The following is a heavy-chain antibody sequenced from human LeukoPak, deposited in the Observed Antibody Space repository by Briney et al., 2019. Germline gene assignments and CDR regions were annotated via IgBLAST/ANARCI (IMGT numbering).Heavy chain of an antibody. J-gene: IGHJ4*02. V-gene: IGHV3-53*01. CDR2: IYSGGST. D-gene: IGHD3-9*01. Sequence: PGGSLRLSCAASGFTVSSKYMSWVRQAPGKGLEWVSVIYSGGSTHYADSVKGRFIISRDNSKNTLSLQMTSLSAEDTAVYYCAKGATPKLRFFDWFAAPDYWGQGTLVTVSS. CDR3: AKGATPKLRFFDWFAAPDY. CDR1: GFTVSSKY.